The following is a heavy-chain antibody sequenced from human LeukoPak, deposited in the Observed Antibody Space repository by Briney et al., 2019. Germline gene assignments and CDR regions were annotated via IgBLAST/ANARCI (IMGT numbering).Heavy chain of an antibody. Sequence: PGGSLRLSCAASGFTFSRHWMSWVRQAPGKGLEWVANIKQDGSEKYYVDSVKGRFTISRDNAKNSLYLQMNSLRAEDTAMYYCASHDYGYYASFDYWGQGTLVTVSS. CDR2: IKQDGSEK. CDR3: ASHDYGYYASFDY. J-gene: IGHJ4*02. V-gene: IGHV3-7*01. D-gene: IGHD4-17*01. CDR1: GFTFSRHW.